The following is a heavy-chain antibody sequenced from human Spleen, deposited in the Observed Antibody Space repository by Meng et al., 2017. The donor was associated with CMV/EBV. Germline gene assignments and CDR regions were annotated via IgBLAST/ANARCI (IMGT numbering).Heavy chain of an antibody. CDR1: ISSGGYY. Sequence: ISSGGYYWSWSRKHPGEGLEWIGYSYYSGSTYYNPSLKNRVTISVDTSKNQFSLKLSSVTAADTAGYYCARQPAAIQSSYYFYGMDVWGQGTTVTVSS. CDR3: ARQPAAIQSSYYFYGMDV. V-gene: IGHV4-31*02. J-gene: IGHJ6*02. CDR2: SYYSGST.